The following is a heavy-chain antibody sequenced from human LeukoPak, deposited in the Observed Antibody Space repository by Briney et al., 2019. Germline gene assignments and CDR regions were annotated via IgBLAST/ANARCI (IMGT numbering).Heavy chain of an antibody. J-gene: IGHJ4*02. D-gene: IGHD3-10*01. Sequence: SETLSLTCTVSGGSISSGDYYWSWIRQPPGKGLEWIGYIYYSGSTFYNPSLKSRISISIDTSKNQFSLKLSSVTAADTAVYYCARGGLLCFGELLAAFDYWGQGTLVTVSS. CDR2: IYYSGST. CDR1: GGSISSGDYY. CDR3: ARGGLLCFGELLAAFDY. V-gene: IGHV4-30-4*01.